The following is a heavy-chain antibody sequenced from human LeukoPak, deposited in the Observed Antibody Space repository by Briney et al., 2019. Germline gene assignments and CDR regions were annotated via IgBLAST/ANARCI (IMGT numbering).Heavy chain of an antibody. CDR3: ARDGGDYYFDY. Sequence: SVKVSCKASGGTFSSYAISWVRQAPGQGLEWKGGIIPIFGTANYAQKIQGRVTMTTVTSTSTAYMELRSLRSDDTAVYYCARDGGDYYFDYWGQGTLVTVSS. D-gene: IGHD3-16*01. CDR2: IIPIFGTA. V-gene: IGHV1-69*05. J-gene: IGHJ4*02. CDR1: GGTFSSYA.